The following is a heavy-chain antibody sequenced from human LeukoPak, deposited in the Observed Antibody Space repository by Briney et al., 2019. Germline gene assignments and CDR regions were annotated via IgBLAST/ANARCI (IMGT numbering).Heavy chain of an antibody. CDR3: ARGGDGYSGFDDAFDI. CDR2: INPNSGGT. V-gene: IGHV1-2*06. J-gene: IGHJ3*02. CDR1: GYTFTGYY. Sequence: GASVKVSCKASGYTFTGYYMHWVRQAPGQGLEWMGRINPNSGGTNFAQKFQGRVTMTRDTSINTAYMELRSLRSDDTAVYYCARGGDGYSGFDDAFDIWGQGTMVTVSS. D-gene: IGHD5-12*01.